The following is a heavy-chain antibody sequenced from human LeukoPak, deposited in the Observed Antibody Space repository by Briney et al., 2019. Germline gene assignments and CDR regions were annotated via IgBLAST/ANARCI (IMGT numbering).Heavy chain of an antibody. CDR2: ISSSGSTI. Sequence: PGGSLRLSCAASGFTFSSYEMNWVRQAPGKGEEWVSYISSSGSTIYYADSVKGRFTISRDNAKNTLSLEMNSLNVDDTAVYFCARGGVGSFDLWGQGTLVTVSS. V-gene: IGHV3-48*03. CDR1: GFTFSSYE. J-gene: IGHJ4*02. CDR3: ARGGVGSFDL. D-gene: IGHD3-10*01.